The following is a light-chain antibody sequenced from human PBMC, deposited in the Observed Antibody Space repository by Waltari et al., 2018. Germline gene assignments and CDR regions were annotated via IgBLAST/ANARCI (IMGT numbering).Light chain of an antibody. V-gene: IGLV2-14*01. CDR1: SNDVGGYGY. CDR3: SSHTSTVPHV. J-gene: IGLJ1*01. CDR2: EVS. Sequence: QSALTQPAFVSGSPGQSITISCTGTSNDVGGYGYVSWYQQYPGKAPQLVIYEVSYRASGMSTRFSGSKSGNTASLTISGLQAEDEADYYCSSHTSTVPHVFGTGTRVTVV.